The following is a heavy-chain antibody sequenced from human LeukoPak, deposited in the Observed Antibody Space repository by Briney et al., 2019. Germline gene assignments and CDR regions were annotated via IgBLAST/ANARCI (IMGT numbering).Heavy chain of an antibody. Sequence: PGGSLRLSCAASGFTFSDYYMSWMRQAPGKGLEWISHISGSGGTIYYADSVKGRFTISRDNAKNSLYLQMNSLRTEDTAVYYCVRDGSSWGNFDYWGQGTLVSVSS. CDR2: ISGSGGTI. CDR3: VRDGSSWGNFDY. CDR1: GFTFSDYY. D-gene: IGHD7-27*01. V-gene: IGHV3-11*04. J-gene: IGHJ4*02.